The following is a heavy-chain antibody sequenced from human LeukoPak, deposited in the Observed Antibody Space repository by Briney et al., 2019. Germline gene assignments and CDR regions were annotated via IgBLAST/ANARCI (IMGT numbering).Heavy chain of an antibody. CDR3: ARDKAVAGTGIYY. V-gene: IGHV1-2*06. Sequence: ASVRVSCKASGYTFTDYYMHWVRQAPGQGPEWMGRIKPNSGGTNYAQKFQGRVTMTGDTSISTAYMELRRLRSDDTAVYYCARDKAVAGTGIYYWGQGTLVTVSS. CDR2: IKPNSGGT. CDR1: GYTFTDYY. D-gene: IGHD6-19*01. J-gene: IGHJ4*02.